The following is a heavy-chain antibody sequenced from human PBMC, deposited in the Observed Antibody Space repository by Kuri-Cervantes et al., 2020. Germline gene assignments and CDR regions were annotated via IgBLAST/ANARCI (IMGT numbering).Heavy chain of an antibody. V-gene: IGHV3-7*01. CDR1: EFRFSSYW. CDR3: ARDLRARLGFGDAFDI. Sequence: GESLKISCAASEFRFSSYWMSWVRQAPGKGLEWVANINQDGSEKYCVDSVKGRFTISRDNAKNSLYLQMNSLRAEDTAVYYCARDLRARLGFGDAFDIWGQGTMVTVSS. J-gene: IGHJ3*02. D-gene: IGHD3-3*01. CDR2: INQDGSEK.